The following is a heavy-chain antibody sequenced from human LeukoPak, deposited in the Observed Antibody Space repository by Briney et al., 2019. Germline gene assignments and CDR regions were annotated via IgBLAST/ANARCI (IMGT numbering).Heavy chain of an antibody. CDR2: IYSGGST. J-gene: IGHJ4*02. V-gene: IGHV3-53*01. D-gene: IGHD1-26*01. CDR1: GFTVSSNY. CDR3: ARGLLLVGATTATLDY. Sequence: GGSLRLSCAASGFTVSSNYMSWVRQAPGKGLEWVSVIYSGGSTYYADSVKGRFTISRDNSKNTLYLQMNSLRAEDTAVYYCARGLLLVGATTATLDYWGQGTLVTVSS.